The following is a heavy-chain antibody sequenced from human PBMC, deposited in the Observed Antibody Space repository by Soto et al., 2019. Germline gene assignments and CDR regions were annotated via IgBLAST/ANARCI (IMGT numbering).Heavy chain of an antibody. J-gene: IGHJ4*02. CDR2: ISGSGGST. V-gene: IGHV3-23*01. CDR1: GFTFSSYA. D-gene: IGHD1-26*01. CDR3: ANSLWKITPSGSGSYYVFDY. Sequence: EVQLLESGGGLVQPGGSLRLSCAASGFTFSSYAMSWVRQAPGKGLEWVSAISGSGGSTYYADSVKGRFTISRDNSKNTLYLQMNSLRAEDTAVYYCANSLWKITPSGSGSYYVFDYWGQGTLVTVSS.